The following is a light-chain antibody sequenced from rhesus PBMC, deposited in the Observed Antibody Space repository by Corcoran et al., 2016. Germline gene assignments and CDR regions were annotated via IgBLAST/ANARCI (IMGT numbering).Light chain of an antibody. CDR3: QHGYGNPWT. V-gene: IGKV1-25*01. CDR2: KAS. J-gene: IGKJ1*01. Sequence: DIQMTQSPSSLSASVGDRVTITCQASQVISNNLAWYQQKPGKAPKLLIYKASALQSGVPSRLSGNGSGTDFKLTIISLQPEDFASYYCQHGYGNPWTCGKGTKVEIK. CDR1: QVISNN.